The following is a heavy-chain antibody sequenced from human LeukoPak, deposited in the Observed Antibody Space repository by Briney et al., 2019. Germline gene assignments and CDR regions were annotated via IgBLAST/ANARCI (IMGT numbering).Heavy chain of an antibody. V-gene: IGHV5-51*01. J-gene: IGHJ5*02. CDR1: GYSFTSYW. D-gene: IGHD3-10*01. CDR2: IYPGDSDT. CDR3: ARFRITMVRGVTTHNWFDP. Sequence: GESLKISCKGSGYSFTSYWIGWVRQMPGKGLEWMGIIYPGDSDTRYSPPFQGQVTISADKSISTAYLQWSSLKASDTAMYYCARFRITMVRGVTTHNWFDPWGQGTLVTVSS.